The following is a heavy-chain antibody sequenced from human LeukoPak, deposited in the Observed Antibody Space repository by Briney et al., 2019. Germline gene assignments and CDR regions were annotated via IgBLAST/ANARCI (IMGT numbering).Heavy chain of an antibody. CDR2: IWYDGSKK. Sequence: GGSLRLSCSASGFTFTNFYLNWVRPAPGKGPEWVAVIWYDGSKKYYIDFAEGRFTISRDNSRNTLYLQMNSLRAEDTAVYYCARYYSHTSAWSEGGLDQWGQGTLVTVSS. CDR3: ARYYSHTSAWSEGGLDQ. V-gene: IGHV3-33*08. CDR1: GFTFTNFY. J-gene: IGHJ4*02. D-gene: IGHD6-19*01.